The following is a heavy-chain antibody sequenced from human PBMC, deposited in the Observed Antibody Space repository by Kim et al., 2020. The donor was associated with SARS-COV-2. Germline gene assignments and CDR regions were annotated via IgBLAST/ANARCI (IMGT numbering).Heavy chain of an antibody. D-gene: IGHD3-10*01. Sequence: SVKVSCKASGGTFSSYAISWVRQAPGQGLEWMGGIIPIFGTANYAQKFQGRVTITADESTSTAYMELSSLRSEDTAVYYCARVHFEPDYGSGYFDYWGQRTLVTVSS. V-gene: IGHV1-69*13. CDR3: ARVHFEPDYGSGYFDY. CDR2: IIPIFGTA. CDR1: GGTFSSYA. J-gene: IGHJ4*02.